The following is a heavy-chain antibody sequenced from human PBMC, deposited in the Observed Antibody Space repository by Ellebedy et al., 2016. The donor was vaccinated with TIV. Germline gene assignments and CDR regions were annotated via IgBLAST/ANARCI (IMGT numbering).Heavy chain of an antibody. J-gene: IGHJ6*02. Sequence: PGGSLRLSCAASGFTVSSNYMSWVRQAPGKGLEWVSVIYSGGSTYYADSVKGRFTISRDNSKNTLYLQMNSLRAEDTAVYYCAREQVEILPPWHYYGMDVWGQGTTVTVSS. CDR3: AREQVEILPPWHYYGMDV. D-gene: IGHD3-9*01. V-gene: IGHV3-53*01. CDR1: GFTVSSNY. CDR2: IYSGGST.